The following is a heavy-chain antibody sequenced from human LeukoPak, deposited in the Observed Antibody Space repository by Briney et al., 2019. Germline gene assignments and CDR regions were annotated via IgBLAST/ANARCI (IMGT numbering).Heavy chain of an antibody. CDR3: TTDKGRYYGMDV. V-gene: IGHV3-15*01. J-gene: IGHJ6*02. CDR2: IKSKTDGGTT. CDR1: GFTFSNAW. Sequence: AGGSLRLSCAASGFTFSNAWMSWVRQAPGKGLEWVGRIKSKTDGGTTDYAAPVKGRFTISRDDSKNTLYLQMNSLKTEDTAVYYCTTDKGRYYGMDVWGQGTTVTVSS.